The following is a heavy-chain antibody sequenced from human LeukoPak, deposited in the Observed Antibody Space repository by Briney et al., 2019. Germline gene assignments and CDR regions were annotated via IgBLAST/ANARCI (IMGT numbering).Heavy chain of an antibody. V-gene: IGHV3-74*01. CDR2: INPDGSTT. Sequence: AGSLRLYCAASAFTFSSFWMHWVRQAQGKGRVWVSRINPDGSTTNYADSVQGTLTISRDNAKNMLYLQMNRLRAEDTAVYYCERELRESDFWGQGTLVTVST. CDR3: ERELRESDF. CDR1: AFTFSSFW. J-gene: IGHJ4*02.